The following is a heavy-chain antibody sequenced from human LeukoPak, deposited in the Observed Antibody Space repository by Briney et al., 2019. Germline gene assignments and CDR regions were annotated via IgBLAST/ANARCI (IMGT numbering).Heavy chain of an antibody. CDR2: ISISSSYI. D-gene: IGHD3-10*01. Sequence: GGSLRLSCAASGFTFDDYAMHWVRQAPGKGLEWVSSISISSSYIYYVDSLKGRFTISRDNAKNSLYLQMNSLRAEDTALYYCATNYYGSGSFGLDAFDVWGQGTMVAVSS. CDR3: ATNYYGSGSFGLDAFDV. J-gene: IGHJ3*01. V-gene: IGHV3-21*01. CDR1: GFTFDDYA.